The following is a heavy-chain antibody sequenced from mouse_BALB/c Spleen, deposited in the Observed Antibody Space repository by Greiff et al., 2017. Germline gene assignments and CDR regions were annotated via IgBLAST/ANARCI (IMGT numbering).Heavy chain of an antibody. CDR1: DSDVFPIAY. Sequence: QVHVKQSGSELRSPGSSVKLSCKDSDSDVFPIAYMSWVRQKPGHGLEWIGDILPSIGRTIYGEMFEDKATLDADTVSNTTYLELNSLTSEDAAFYYCARGSYGDEEGAMDYWGQGTSVTVSS. CDR2: ILPSIGRT. D-gene: IGHD1-2*01. J-gene: IGHJ4*01. CDR3: ARGSYGDEEGAMDY. V-gene: IGHV15-2*02.